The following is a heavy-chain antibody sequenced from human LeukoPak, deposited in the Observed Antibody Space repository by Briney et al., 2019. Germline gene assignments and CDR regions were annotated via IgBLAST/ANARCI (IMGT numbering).Heavy chain of an antibody. Sequence: SETLSLTCAVSGGSISSGGHSWSWIRQPPGEGLEWIGYNYSSGSSYYNPSLKSRVTISIDRSKNQFSLKLSSVTAADTAFYYCARGSGYAPPFDYWGQGALVTVSS. J-gene: IGHJ4*02. V-gene: IGHV4-30-2*01. D-gene: IGHD5-12*01. CDR3: ARGSGYAPPFDY. CDR1: GGSISSGGHS. CDR2: NYSSGSS.